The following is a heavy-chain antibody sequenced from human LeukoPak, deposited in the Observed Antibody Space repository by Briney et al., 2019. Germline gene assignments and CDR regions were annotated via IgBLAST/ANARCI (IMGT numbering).Heavy chain of an antibody. CDR1: GFTFGDYA. CDR2: INWNGGST. D-gene: IGHD3/OR15-3a*01. J-gene: IGHJ4*02. CDR3: ARLILDGYYFDY. Sequence: GGSLRLSCTASGFTFGDYAMSWVRQAPGKGLEWVSGINWNGGSTGYADSVKGRFTISRDNAKNSLYLQMNSLRAEDTALYYCARLILDGYYFDYWGQGTLVTVSS. V-gene: IGHV3-20*04.